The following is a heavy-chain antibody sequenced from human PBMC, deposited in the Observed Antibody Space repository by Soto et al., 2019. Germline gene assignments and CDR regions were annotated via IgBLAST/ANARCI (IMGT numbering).Heavy chain of an antibody. CDR1: GGTFSSYA. V-gene: IGHV1-69*12. CDR2: IIPIFGTA. CDR3: ASHTGSSPEGRYYYGMDV. J-gene: IGHJ6*02. Sequence: QVQLVQSGAEVKKPGSSVKVSCKASGGTFSSYAISWVRQAPGQGLEWMGGIIPIFGTADYAQTFQGRVKITADESKSTAYMELSSLRSEDTAVYYCASHTGSSPEGRYYYGMDVWGQGTTVTVSS. D-gene: IGHD1-26*01.